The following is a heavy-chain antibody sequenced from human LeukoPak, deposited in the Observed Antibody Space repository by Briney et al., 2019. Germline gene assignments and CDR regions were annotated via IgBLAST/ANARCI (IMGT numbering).Heavy chain of an antibody. D-gene: IGHD1-1*01. CDR1: GFTFSSYG. V-gene: IGHV3-33*08. CDR2: IWYDGSNK. CDR3: ARRTALMGPASYFDY. Sequence: GSLRLSCAASGFTFSSYGMHWVRQAPGKGLEWVAVIWYDGSNKYYADSVKGRFTISRDNSKNTLYLQMNSLRAEDTAVYYCARRTALMGPASYFDYWGQGTLVTVSS. J-gene: IGHJ4*02.